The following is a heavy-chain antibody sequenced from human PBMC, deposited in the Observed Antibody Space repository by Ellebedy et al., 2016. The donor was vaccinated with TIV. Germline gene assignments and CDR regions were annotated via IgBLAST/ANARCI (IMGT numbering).Heavy chain of an antibody. Sequence: GGSLRLXXAASGFTFSSYSMNWVRQAPGKGLEWVSYISSSSSTIYYADSVKGRFTISRDNAKNSLYLQMNSLRDEDTAVYYCARADYYGSGSGYWGQGTLVTVSS. D-gene: IGHD3-10*01. CDR3: ARADYYGSGSGY. J-gene: IGHJ4*02. CDR1: GFTFSSYS. V-gene: IGHV3-48*02. CDR2: ISSSSSTI.